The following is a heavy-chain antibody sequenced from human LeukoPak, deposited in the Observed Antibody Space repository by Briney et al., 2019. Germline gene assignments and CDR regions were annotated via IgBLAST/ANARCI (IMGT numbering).Heavy chain of an antibody. CDR2: IIPIFGTA. Sequence: SVTVSCKASGGTSSSYAISWVRQAPGQGLEWMGEIIPIFGTANYAQKFQGRVTITTDESTSTAYMELSSLRSEDTAVYYCARVSVYYDSSGYLDYWGQGTLVTVSS. CDR3: ARVSVYYDSSGYLDY. V-gene: IGHV1-69*05. CDR1: GGTSSSYA. J-gene: IGHJ4*02. D-gene: IGHD3-22*01.